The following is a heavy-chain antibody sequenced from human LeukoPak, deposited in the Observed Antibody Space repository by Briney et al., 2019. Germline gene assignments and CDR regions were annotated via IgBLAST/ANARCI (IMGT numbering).Heavy chain of an antibody. CDR2: INPSGGST. Sequence: GESLKISCKGSGYTFTSYYMHWVRQAPGQGLEWMGIINPSGGSTSYAQKFQGRVTMTRDMSTSTVYMELSSLRSEDTAVYYCAKDRDTAMVTIGNSFDYWGQGTLVTVSS. J-gene: IGHJ4*02. D-gene: IGHD5-18*01. V-gene: IGHV1-46*01. CDR3: AKDRDTAMVTIGNSFDY. CDR1: GYTFTSYY.